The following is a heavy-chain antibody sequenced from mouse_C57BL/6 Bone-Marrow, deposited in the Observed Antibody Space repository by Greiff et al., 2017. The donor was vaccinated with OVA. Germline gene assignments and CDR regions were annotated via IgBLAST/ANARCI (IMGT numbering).Heavy chain of an antibody. Sequence: VQLKESGPGLVQPSQSLSITCTVSGFSLTSYGVHWVRQSPGKGLEWLGVIWSGGSTDYTAAFISRLSISKDNSKSQVFFKMNSLQADDTAIYYCARADPYGRGFAYWGQGTLVTVSA. CDR2: IWSGGST. CDR3: ARADPYGRGFAY. D-gene: IGHD1-1*01. J-gene: IGHJ3*01. CDR1: GFSLTSYG. V-gene: IGHV2-2*01.